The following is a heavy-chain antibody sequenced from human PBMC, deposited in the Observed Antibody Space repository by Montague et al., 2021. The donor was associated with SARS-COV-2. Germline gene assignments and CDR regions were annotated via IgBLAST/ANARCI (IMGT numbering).Heavy chain of an antibody. V-gene: IGHV4-34*01. CDR2: INPSGST. D-gene: IGHD3-9*01. J-gene: IGHJ5*02. CDR3: ARERYSFSLTRGSTWFDP. Sequence: SETLSLTCAVDAESCSGSHWRRRSAHVWKRVTSAARINPSGSTNYNPSLKSRVTISVDTSKNQFSLKLSSVTAADTAVYYCARERYSFSLTRGSTWFDPWGQGTLVTVSS. CDR1: AESCSGSH.